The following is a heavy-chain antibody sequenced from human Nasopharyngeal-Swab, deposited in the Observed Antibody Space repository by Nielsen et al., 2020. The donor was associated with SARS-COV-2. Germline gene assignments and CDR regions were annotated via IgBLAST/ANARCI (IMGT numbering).Heavy chain of an antibody. CDR2: ISYDGSNK. D-gene: IGHD3-10*01. CDR3: ARDAALLWFGELGGWFDP. V-gene: IGHV3-30-3*01. J-gene: IGHJ5*02. Sequence: GGSLRLSCAASGFTFSSYAMHWARQAPGKGLEWVAVISYDGSNKYYADSVKGRFTISRDNSKNTLYLQMNSLRAEDTAVYYCARDAALLWFGELGGWFDPWGQGTLVTVSS. CDR1: GFTFSSYA.